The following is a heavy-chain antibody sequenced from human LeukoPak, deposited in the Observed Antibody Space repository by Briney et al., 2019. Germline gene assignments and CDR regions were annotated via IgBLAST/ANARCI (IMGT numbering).Heavy chain of an antibody. D-gene: IGHD1-26*01. CDR2: ISWNSVTR. Sequence: PGGSLRLSCAASGFTFDDYAMHWGRQAPGKGLEWVSGISWNSVTRDYADAVKGRFTISRDNAKNSLYLQMNSLRPEDTALYYCAKDMGSGSRGALGYWGQGTLVTVSS. CDR1: GFTFDDYA. V-gene: IGHV3-9*01. CDR3: AKDMGSGSRGALGY. J-gene: IGHJ4*02.